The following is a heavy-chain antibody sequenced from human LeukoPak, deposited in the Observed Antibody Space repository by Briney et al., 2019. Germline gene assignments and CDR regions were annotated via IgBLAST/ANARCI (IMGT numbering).Heavy chain of an antibody. CDR2: INPSGGST. CDR1: GYTFTIYY. Sequence: GTSVKVSCKASGYTFTIYYIHWLRQAPGQGLEWMGIINPSGGSTSYAQKFQGRVTMTRDTSTSTVYMELSSLRSEDTAVYYCARAGIFDYWGQGTLVTVSS. CDR3: ARAGIFDY. D-gene: IGHD3-10*01. V-gene: IGHV1-46*01. J-gene: IGHJ4*02.